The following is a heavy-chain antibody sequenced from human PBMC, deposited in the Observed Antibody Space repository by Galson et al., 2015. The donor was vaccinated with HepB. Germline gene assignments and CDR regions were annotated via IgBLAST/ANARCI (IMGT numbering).Heavy chain of an antibody. Sequence: SLRLSCTASGVTFSSYAMSWVRQAPGKGLEWVSAISGSGHSTFHADSVKGRFTISRDNSKNTLYLQMNSLRAEDTAVYYCAKDGWQLLASFDYWGQGTLVTVSS. D-gene: IGHD2-15*01. CDR2: ISGSGHST. J-gene: IGHJ4*02. V-gene: IGHV3-23*01. CDR3: AKDGWQLLASFDY. CDR1: GVTFSSYA.